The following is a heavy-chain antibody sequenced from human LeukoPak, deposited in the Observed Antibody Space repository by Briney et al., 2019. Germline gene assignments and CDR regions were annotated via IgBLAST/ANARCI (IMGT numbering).Heavy chain of an antibody. D-gene: IGHD3-22*01. CDR1: GYTFTGYY. V-gene: IGHV1-2*02. CDR2: INPNSGGT. J-gene: IGHJ4*02. CDR3: ARGTYYDSSGYAY. Sequence: ASVKVSCKASGYTFTGYYMHWVRQAPGQGLEGMGWINPNSGGTNYAQKFQGRVTMTRDTSISTAYLEMSRLRSDDTAVDYCARGTYYDSSGYAYWGQGTLVTVSS.